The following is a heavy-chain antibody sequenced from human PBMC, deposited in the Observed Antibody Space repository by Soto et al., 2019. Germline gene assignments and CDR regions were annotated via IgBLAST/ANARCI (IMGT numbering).Heavy chain of an antibody. V-gene: IGHV6-1*01. CDR1: GDSVSSNLAA. J-gene: IGHJ3*02. CDR3: ARALPNYPRITGTGNNGFDI. D-gene: IGHD1-20*01. Sequence: SQTLSLTCVISGDSVSSNLAAWNWIRQSPSRGLEWLGRTYYRSKWYNDYAESVKSRITINVDTSKNQFSLQLNSVTPEDTAVYCCARALPNYPRITGTGNNGFDIWGQGKKVTVSS. CDR2: TYYRSKWYN.